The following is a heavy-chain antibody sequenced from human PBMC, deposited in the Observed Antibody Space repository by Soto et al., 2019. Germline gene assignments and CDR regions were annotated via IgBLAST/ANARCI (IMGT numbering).Heavy chain of an antibody. Sequence: QVQLQESGPGLVKPSQTLSLTCTVSGGTISSGGYYWSWIRQHPGKGLEWIGYIYYSGSTYYNPSLKSRVTISVDTSKNQFSLKLSSVTAADTAVYYCARGFWGELLTFDYWGQGTLVTVSS. CDR3: ARGFWGELLTFDY. J-gene: IGHJ4*02. CDR2: IYYSGST. V-gene: IGHV4-31*03. D-gene: IGHD1-26*01. CDR1: GGTISSGGYY.